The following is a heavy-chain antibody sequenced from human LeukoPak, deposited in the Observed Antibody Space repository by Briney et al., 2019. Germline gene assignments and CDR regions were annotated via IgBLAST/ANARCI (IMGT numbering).Heavy chain of an antibody. Sequence: GASVKVSCKAAGYTFTRYFLHWVRQAPGQGLEWMGWINPNSGGTNYAQKFQGRVTMTRDTSISAAYMDLSSLRFDDTAVYYCARVSSASGAFDIWGQGTMVTVSS. V-gene: IGHV1-2*02. CDR1: GYTFTRYF. CDR3: ARVSSASGAFDI. D-gene: IGHD6-25*01. CDR2: INPNSGGT. J-gene: IGHJ3*02.